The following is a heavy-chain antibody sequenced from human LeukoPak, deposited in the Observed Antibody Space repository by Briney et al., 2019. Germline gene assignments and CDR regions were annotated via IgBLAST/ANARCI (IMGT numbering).Heavy chain of an antibody. CDR3: AKQLYDSSGYYFQYYFDY. J-gene: IGHJ4*02. CDR1: GFTFSSYA. D-gene: IGHD3-22*01. CDR2: ISGSGGST. V-gene: IGHV3-23*01. Sequence: PGGSLRLCCAASGFTFSSYAMSWVRQAPGKGLEWVSAISGSGGSTYYADSVKGRFTISRDNSKNTPYLQMNSLRAEDTAVYCCAKQLYDSSGYYFQYYFDYWGQGTLVTVSS.